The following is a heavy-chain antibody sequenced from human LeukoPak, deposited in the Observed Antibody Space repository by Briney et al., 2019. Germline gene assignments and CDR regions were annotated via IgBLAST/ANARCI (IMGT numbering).Heavy chain of an antibody. J-gene: IGHJ3*02. CDR3: AGGAGTTRAFDI. CDR2: IYHSGST. Sequence: SETLSLTCAVSGYSISSGHFWGWIRQPPAQGLQWIGSIYHSGSTSYNPSLNSRLTISIDTSKDQFSLKLSSVSSADSAVYYCAGGAGTTRAFDIWGQGTMVTVSS. CDR1: GYSISSGHF. V-gene: IGHV4-38-2*01. D-gene: IGHD1-1*01.